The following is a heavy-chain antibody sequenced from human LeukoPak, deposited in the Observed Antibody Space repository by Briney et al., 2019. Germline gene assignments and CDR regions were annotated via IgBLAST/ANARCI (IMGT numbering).Heavy chain of an antibody. V-gene: IGHV3-21*06. D-gene: IGHD2-8*01. CDR1: GFIFSYYR. J-gene: IGHJ4*02. CDR3: ARDSYCPNDVCFDY. CDR2: ITTSRDQ. Sequence: GGSLSLTRAASGFIFSYYRMGWVRQAPGKGLEGVSSITTSRDQNHAASVKGRFTVSRDNAKSSVYLQMDSLRADDTAVYYCARDSYCPNDVCFDYWGQGVLVTVS.